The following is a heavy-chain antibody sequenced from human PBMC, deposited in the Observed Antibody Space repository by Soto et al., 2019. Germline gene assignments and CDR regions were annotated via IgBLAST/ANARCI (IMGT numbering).Heavy chain of an antibody. J-gene: IGHJ4*02. CDR1: GFTFSTYS. CDR2: ISSSSTTI. V-gene: IGHV3-48*01. D-gene: IGHD3-16*01. CDR3: AMHVGGDY. Sequence: EVQLVESGGGLVQPGGSLRLSCAASGFTFSTYSMNWVRQAPGKGLEWVSYISSSSTTIFYSDSVKGRFTISRDNAKNSLYLQMNSLRGEDTAVYYCAMHVGGDYWGQGTLVTVSS.